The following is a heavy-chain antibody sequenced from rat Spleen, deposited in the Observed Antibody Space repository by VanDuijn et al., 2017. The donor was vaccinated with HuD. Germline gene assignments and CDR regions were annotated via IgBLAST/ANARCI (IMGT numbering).Heavy chain of an antibody. Sequence: EVQLVESGRGLVQPGRSLKLSCAASGFTFNNYDMAWVRQAPTKSLEWVTSISPSGGSTYYRDSVKGRFTVSRDNAKSTLYLQMESLRSEDTATYYCAKDIYYYSGDYWYFDFWGPGTMVTVSS. V-gene: IGHV5-27*01. J-gene: IGHJ1*01. CDR2: ISPSGGST. CDR3: AKDIYYYSGDYWYFDF. CDR1: GFTFNNYD. D-gene: IGHD1-1*01.